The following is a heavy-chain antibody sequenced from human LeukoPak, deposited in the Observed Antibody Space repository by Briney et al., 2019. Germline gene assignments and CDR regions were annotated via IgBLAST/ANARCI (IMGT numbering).Heavy chain of an antibody. CDR2: ITSSSSSI. J-gene: IGHJ4*02. CDR3: ARSPEPREWLVPNYFDY. D-gene: IGHD6-19*01. V-gene: IGHV3-21*01. Sequence: GGSLRLSCEASGFTFSSYTMNWVRQAPGEGLEWVSSITSSSSSIYYADSVKGRITISRDNARNSLYLQMNSLRAEDTAVYYCARSPEPREWLVPNYFDYWGQGTLVTVSS. CDR1: GFTFSSYT.